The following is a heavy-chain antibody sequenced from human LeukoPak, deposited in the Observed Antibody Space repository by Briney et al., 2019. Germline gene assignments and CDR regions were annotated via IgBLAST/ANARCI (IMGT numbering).Heavy chain of an antibody. CDR3: ASPTVTTEHAFDI. Sequence: SETLSLNCTVSGGSINSDYWSWVRQPPGKGLEWIGYIYYSGSSTNYNPSLKSRVTISVDRSKNQFSLKLSSVTAADTAVYYCASPTVTTEHAFDIWGQGTMVTVSS. J-gene: IGHJ3*02. D-gene: IGHD4-17*01. CDR2: IYYSGSST. V-gene: IGHV4-59*08. CDR1: GGSINSDY.